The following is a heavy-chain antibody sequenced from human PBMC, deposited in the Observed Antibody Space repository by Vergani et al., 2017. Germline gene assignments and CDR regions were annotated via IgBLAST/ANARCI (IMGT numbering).Heavy chain of an antibody. J-gene: IGHJ6*03. CDR3: ARRDGYGSGRSNYYYYYMDV. CDR1: GGSFSGYY. D-gene: IGHD3-10*01. CDR2: INHSGST. Sequence: QVQLQQWGAGLLKPSETLSLTCAVYGGSFSGYYWSWIRQPPGTGLEWIGEINHSGSTNYNPSLKSRVTISVDTSKNQFSLKLSSVTAADTAVYYCARRDGYGSGRSNYYYYYMDVWGKGTTVTVSS. V-gene: IGHV4-34*01.